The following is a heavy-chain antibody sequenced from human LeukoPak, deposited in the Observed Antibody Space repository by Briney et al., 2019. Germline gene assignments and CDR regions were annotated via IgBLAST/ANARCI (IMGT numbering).Heavy chain of an antibody. D-gene: IGHD3-3*01. CDR3: ARERSRDFWSGYYPGDY. CDR1: GFTFSDYY. V-gene: IGHV3-11*01. J-gene: IGHJ4*02. CDR2: ISSSGSTI. Sequence: EGSLRLSCAASGFTFSDYYMSWIRQAPGKGLEWVSYISSSGSTIYYADSVKGRFTISRDNAKNSLYLQMNSLRAEDTAVYYCARERSRDFWSGYYPGDYWGQGTLVTVSS.